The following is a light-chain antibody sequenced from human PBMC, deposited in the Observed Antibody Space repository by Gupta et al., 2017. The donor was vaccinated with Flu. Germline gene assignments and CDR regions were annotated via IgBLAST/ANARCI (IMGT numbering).Light chain of an antibody. CDR3: QQQYNFPST. J-gene: IGKJ2*01. CDR1: QDIDDD. V-gene: IGKV5-2*01. Sequence: TTLTQSPAFMSAAAGDKVSISCKASQDIDDDVNWYQQKAGQAATFIIPEATTLRTGTPPRFSGSGYGTDFTLTINNLESEDAAYYYCQQQYNFPSTFGQGTKVEIK. CDR2: EAT.